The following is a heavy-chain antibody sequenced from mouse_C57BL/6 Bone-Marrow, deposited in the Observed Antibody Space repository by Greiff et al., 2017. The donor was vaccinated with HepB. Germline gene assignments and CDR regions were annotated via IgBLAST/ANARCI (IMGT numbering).Heavy chain of an antibody. V-gene: IGHV1-50*01. Sequence: VQLQESGAEFVKPGASVKLSCKASGYTFTSYWMQWVKQRPGQGLEWIGEIDPSDSYINYNQKFKGKATLTVDTSSSTAYMQLSSLTSEDSAVYYSARGATQHAGVDYWGQGTVVTVSA. CDR1: GYTFTSYW. CDR2: IDPSDSYI. CDR3: ARGATQHAGVDY. D-gene: IGHD3-1*01. J-gene: IGHJ3*01.